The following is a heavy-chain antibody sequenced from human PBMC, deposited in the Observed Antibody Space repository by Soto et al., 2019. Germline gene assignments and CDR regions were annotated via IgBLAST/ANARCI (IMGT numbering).Heavy chain of an antibody. V-gene: IGHV3-23*01. CDR2: ISYSGGST. Sequence: EVQLLESGGGLVQPGGSLRLSCAASGFTFSSYGMSWVRQAPGNGLEWVSVISYSGGSTYYADSVNGRFTISRDNSKNTLYLQMNSLRAEDTAVYYCAKGLHYGGNSDYFQHWGQGTLVTVSS. D-gene: IGHD4-17*01. CDR1: GFTFSSYG. J-gene: IGHJ1*01. CDR3: AKGLHYGGNSDYFQH.